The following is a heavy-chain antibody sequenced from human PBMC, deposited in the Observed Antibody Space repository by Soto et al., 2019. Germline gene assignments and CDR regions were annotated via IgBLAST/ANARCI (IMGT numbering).Heavy chain of an antibody. Sequence: PSETLSLTCTVSGGSISSYYWSWIRQPPGKGLEWIGYIYYSGSTNYNPSLKSRVTISVDTSKNQFSLKLSSVTAADTAVYYCARDSGYCSCGSCYSDAFDIWGQGTMDTVSS. CDR1: GGSISSYY. CDR2: IYYSGST. D-gene: IGHD2-15*01. J-gene: IGHJ3*02. V-gene: IGHV4-59*01. CDR3: ARDSGYCSCGSCYSDAFDI.